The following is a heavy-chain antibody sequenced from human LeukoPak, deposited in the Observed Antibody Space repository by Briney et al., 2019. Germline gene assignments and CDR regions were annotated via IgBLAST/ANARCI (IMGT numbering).Heavy chain of an antibody. Sequence: GGSLRLSCAASGFTFSSYWMSWVRQAPGKGLEWVANIKQDGSEKYYVDSVKGRFTISRDNAKNSLYLQMNSLRAEDTAVYYCARDRAPRGYSYGWSDYWGQGTLVTVSS. CDR2: IKQDGSEK. CDR3: ARDRAPRGYSYGWSDY. D-gene: IGHD5-18*01. CDR1: GFTFSSYW. V-gene: IGHV3-7*01. J-gene: IGHJ4*02.